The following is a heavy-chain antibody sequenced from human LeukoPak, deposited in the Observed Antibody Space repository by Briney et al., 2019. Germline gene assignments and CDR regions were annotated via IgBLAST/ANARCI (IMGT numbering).Heavy chain of an antibody. CDR2: ISSSSSYI. Sequence: GSLRLSCAASGFTFSSYSKNWVRQAPGKGLEWVSSISSSSSYIYYADSVKGRFTISRDNAKNSLYLQMNSLRAEDTAVYYCARADWDTAMIDYWGQGTLVTVSS. D-gene: IGHD5-18*01. J-gene: IGHJ4*02. CDR1: GFTFSSYS. CDR3: ARADWDTAMIDY. V-gene: IGHV3-21*01.